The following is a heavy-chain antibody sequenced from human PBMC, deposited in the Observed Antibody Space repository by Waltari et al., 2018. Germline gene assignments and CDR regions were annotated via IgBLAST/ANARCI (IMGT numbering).Heavy chain of an antibody. V-gene: IGHV3-33*01. CDR1: GFTFSSYG. Sequence: QVQLVESGGGVVQPGRSLRLSCAASGFTFSSYGMHWVRQAPGKGLEWVAVIWYDGSNKYYADSVKGRFTMSRDNSKNTVYLQMNSLRAEDTAVYYCARYPAYDYLYGMDVWGQGTTVTVSS. D-gene: IGHD5-12*01. CDR2: IWYDGSNK. CDR3: ARYPAYDYLYGMDV. J-gene: IGHJ6*02.